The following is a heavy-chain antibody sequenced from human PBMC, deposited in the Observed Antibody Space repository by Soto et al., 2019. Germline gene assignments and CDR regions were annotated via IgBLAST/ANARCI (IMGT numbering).Heavy chain of an antibody. CDR1: GFTFSRYE. CDR3: ARTLKNQLPPYDYGMDV. V-gene: IGHV3-48*03. J-gene: IGHJ6*02. D-gene: IGHD1-1*01. Sequence: EEQLVESGGGLGHPGGSLRLSCSASGFTFSRYEMNWVRQGPGRGLEWISYISPSDSAAYYADSVKGRFTISRDNAKNTLILQMNSLRAEDTAVYYCARTLKNQLPPYDYGMDVWGQGTTVTVSS. CDR2: ISPSDSAA.